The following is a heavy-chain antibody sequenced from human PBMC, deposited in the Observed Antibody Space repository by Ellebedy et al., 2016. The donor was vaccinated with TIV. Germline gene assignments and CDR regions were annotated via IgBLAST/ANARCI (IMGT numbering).Heavy chain of an antibody. D-gene: IGHD1-14*01. CDR3: ARILPVSYNTAFDV. CDR2: IYYSGSN. J-gene: IGHJ3*01. CDR1: GGSINSEPYY. Sequence: MPSETLSLTCSVSGGSINSEPYYWGWIRQPQGKGLEWVGSIYYSGSNFSSPSLKSRVTISVDRSSNQFSLKMNSVTAADTALYFCARILPVSYNTAFDVWGPGTMVTVSS. V-gene: IGHV4-39*07.